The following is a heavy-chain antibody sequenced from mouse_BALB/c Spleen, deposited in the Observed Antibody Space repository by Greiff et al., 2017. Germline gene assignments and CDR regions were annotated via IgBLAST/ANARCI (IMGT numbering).Heavy chain of an antibody. Sequence: VQLKESGGGLVKPGGSLKLSCAASGFTFSDYYMYWVRQTPEKRLEWVATISDGGSYTYYPDSVKGRFTISRDNAKNNLYLQMSSLKSEDTAMYYCARNYRYDDAMDYWGQGTSVTVSS. D-gene: IGHD2-14*01. V-gene: IGHV5-4*02. CDR1: GFTFSDYY. J-gene: IGHJ4*01. CDR3: ARNYRYDDAMDY. CDR2: ISDGGSYT.